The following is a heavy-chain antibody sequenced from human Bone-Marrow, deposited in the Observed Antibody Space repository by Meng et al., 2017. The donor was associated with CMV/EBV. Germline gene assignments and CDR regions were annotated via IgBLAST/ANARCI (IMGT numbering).Heavy chain of an antibody. CDR2: IIPILGIA. CDR1: GGTFSSYA. D-gene: IGHD3-3*01. V-gene: IGHV1-69*10. CDR3: ARVTLIDYDGGQFDY. Sequence: SVKVSCKASGGTFSSYAISWVRQAPGQGLEWMGGIIPILGIANYAQKFQGRVTITADKSTSTAYMELSSLRSEDTAVYYCARVTLIDYDGGQFDYWGQGTLVTVSS. J-gene: IGHJ4*02.